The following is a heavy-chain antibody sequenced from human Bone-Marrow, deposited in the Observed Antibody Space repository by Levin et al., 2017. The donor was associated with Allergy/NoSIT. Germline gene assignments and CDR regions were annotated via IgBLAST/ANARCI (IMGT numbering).Heavy chain of an antibody. Sequence: GGSLRLSCVASEFTFSDYELNWVRQAPGKGLEWISSISSSATAIHYADSVEGRFTISRDNARNSLYLHMNSLRAEDTAVYYCARVRIASRHRSFDYWGQGTLVTVSS. CDR2: ISSSATAI. V-gene: IGHV3-48*03. CDR3: ARVRIASRHRSFDY. D-gene: IGHD6-6*01. J-gene: IGHJ4*02. CDR1: EFTFSDYE.